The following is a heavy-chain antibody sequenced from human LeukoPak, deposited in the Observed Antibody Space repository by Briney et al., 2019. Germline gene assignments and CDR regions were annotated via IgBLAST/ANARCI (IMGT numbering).Heavy chain of an antibody. V-gene: IGHV1-3*01. D-gene: IGHD4-17*01. CDR2: ISAGNGNT. Sequence: ASVKVSCKASGYTFTSYAMHWVRQAPGQRLEWMGWISAGNGNTKYSQKFQGRVTITRDTSASTAYMELSSLRSEDTAVYYCARDWSDRDYGDYALRAFDIWGQGTMVTVSS. J-gene: IGHJ3*02. CDR1: GYTFTSYA. CDR3: ARDWSDRDYGDYALRAFDI.